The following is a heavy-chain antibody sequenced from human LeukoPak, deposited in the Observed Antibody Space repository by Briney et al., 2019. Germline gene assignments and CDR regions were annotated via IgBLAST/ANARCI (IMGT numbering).Heavy chain of an antibody. V-gene: IGHV5-10-1*01. Sequence: GASLQISCKGYGSGFTSYWISWVRQMPGKGLGWMGRIDPSDSYTNYSPSFQGHVTISADKSISTAYLQWSSLKASDTAMYYCARQGPTYYDILTGSKSWGQGTLVTVSS. CDR2: IDPSDSYT. CDR1: GSGFTSYW. CDR3: ARQGPTYYDILTGSKS. D-gene: IGHD3-9*01. J-gene: IGHJ4*02.